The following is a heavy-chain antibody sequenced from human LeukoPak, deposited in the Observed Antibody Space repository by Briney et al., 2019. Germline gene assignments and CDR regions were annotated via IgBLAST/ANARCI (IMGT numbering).Heavy chain of an antibody. CDR1: GYTFTSYD. CDR3: ARADYDFWSGYYYNWFDH. Sequence: AXVKVSCKASGYTFTSYDINWVRQAPGQGLEWMGWMNPNSGNTVYAQKFQGRVTITRNTSISTAYMELSSLRSEDTAVYYCARADYDFWSGYYYNWFDHWGQGTLVTVSS. J-gene: IGHJ5*02. D-gene: IGHD3-3*01. V-gene: IGHV1-8*03. CDR2: MNPNSGNT.